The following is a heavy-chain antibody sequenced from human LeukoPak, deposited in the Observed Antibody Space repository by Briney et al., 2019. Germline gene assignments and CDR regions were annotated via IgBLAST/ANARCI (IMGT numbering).Heavy chain of an antibody. Sequence: GASVKVSCKASGYTFTGHYMHWVRQAPGQGLEWMGWINPNSGGTNYAQKFQGRVTMTRDTSISTAYMELSRLRSDDTAVYYCARDYYDSSGSAAFDIWGQGTMVIVSS. CDR1: GYTFTGHY. D-gene: IGHD3-22*01. J-gene: IGHJ3*02. CDR3: ARDYYDSSGSAAFDI. V-gene: IGHV1-2*02. CDR2: INPNSGGT.